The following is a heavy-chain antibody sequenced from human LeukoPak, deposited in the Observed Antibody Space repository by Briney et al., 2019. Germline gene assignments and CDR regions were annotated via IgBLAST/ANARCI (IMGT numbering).Heavy chain of an antibody. V-gene: IGHV4-59*01. J-gene: IGHJ4*02. Sequence: SETLSLTCTVSGGSISSYYWSWIRQPPGKGLERIGYIYYSGSTNYNPSLKSRVTISVDTSKNQFSLKLSSVTAADTAVYYCARREISSGYVYYFDYWGQGTLVTVSS. CDR3: ARREISSGYVYYFDY. CDR1: GGSISSYY. CDR2: IYYSGST. D-gene: IGHD3-22*01.